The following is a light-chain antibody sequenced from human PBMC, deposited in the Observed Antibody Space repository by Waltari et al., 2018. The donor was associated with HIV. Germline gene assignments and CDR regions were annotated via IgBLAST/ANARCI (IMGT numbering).Light chain of an antibody. J-gene: IGKJ1*01. CDR1: QSVSSSY. CDR2: GAS. V-gene: IGKV3-20*01. Sequence: ETVLTQSPGTLSLSPGERATLSCRASQSVSSSYLAWYQHRPGQAPRLLIYGASSRATGIPDRFSGSGSGTDFTLTISRLGPEDFAVYYCQQYGSSSWTFGQGTKVDIK. CDR3: QQYGSSSWT.